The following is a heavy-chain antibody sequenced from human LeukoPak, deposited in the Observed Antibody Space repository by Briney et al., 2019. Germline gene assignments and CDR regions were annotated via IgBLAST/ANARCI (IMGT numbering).Heavy chain of an antibody. CDR2: VSGSGGST. D-gene: IGHD2-2*01. Sequence: GGSLRLSCAASGFTFSSYTMNWVRQAPGKGLEWVSGVSGSGGSTHYADSVKGRFTISRDNSKNTLYLQMNSLRAEDTAVYYCAASLPNIVVVPATKGPFGYWGQGTLVTVSS. J-gene: IGHJ4*02. CDR1: GFTFSSYT. CDR3: AASLPNIVVVPATKGPFGY. V-gene: IGHV3-23*01.